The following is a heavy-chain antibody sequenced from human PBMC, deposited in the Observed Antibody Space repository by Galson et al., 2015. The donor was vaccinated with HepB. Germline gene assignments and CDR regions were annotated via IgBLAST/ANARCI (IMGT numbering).Heavy chain of an antibody. Sequence: SLRLSCAASGFTFDNYAMHWIRQAPGEGLEWVAVVAYHGGNDHYADSVRGRFTMSRDNSKNTVYLQMNNLTTADTAVYYCARDFGRVPAALGLKNWFDPWGQGTRVTVSS. V-gene: IGHV3-30*03. D-gene: IGHD2-2*01. CDR3: ARDFGRVPAALGLKNWFDP. CDR2: VAYHGGND. J-gene: IGHJ5*02. CDR1: GFTFDNYA.